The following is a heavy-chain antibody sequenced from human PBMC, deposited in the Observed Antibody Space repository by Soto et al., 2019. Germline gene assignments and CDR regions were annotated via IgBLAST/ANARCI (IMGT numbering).Heavy chain of an antibody. Sequence: GGSLRLSCAASGFTFSSYAMSWVRQAPGKGLEWVSAISGSGGSTYYADSVKGRFTISRDNSKNTLYLQMNSLRAEDMAVYYGAKDLTLVEQSLVPDAFDIWGQGTMVTVSS. CDR1: GFTFSSYA. J-gene: IGHJ3*02. CDR2: ISGSGGST. D-gene: IGHD6-19*01. V-gene: IGHV3-23*01. CDR3: AKDLTLVEQSLVPDAFDI.